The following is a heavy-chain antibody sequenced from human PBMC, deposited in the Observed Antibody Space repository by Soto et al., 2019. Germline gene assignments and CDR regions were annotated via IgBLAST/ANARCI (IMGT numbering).Heavy chain of an antibody. Sequence: SETLSLTCTVSGCSISSGGYYWTWIRQQPGKGLEWIGYIYYSGSTYYNPSLKRRVTISVDTSKNQFSLKLSSVTAADTAVPYCARAPLHPDYWGQATLVTASS. V-gene: IGHV4-31*03. D-gene: IGHD4-4*01. CDR1: GCSISSGGYY. CDR3: ARAPLHPDY. CDR2: IYYSGST. J-gene: IGHJ4*02.